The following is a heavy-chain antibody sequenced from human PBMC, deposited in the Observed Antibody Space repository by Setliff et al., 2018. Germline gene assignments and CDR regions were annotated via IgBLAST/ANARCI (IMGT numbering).Heavy chain of an antibody. Sequence: LRLSCVASGFTFSNYEMNWVRQAPGKGLEWVSYISGGGSTIHYADSVRGRFTISRDNAKNSLYLQMNSLRAEETAVYYCARLRGAHSSGYPYYFDYWGQGALVTVSS. J-gene: IGHJ4*02. CDR2: ISGGGSTI. CDR1: GFTFSNYE. V-gene: IGHV3-48*03. CDR3: ARLRGAHSSGYPYYFDY. D-gene: IGHD3-22*01.